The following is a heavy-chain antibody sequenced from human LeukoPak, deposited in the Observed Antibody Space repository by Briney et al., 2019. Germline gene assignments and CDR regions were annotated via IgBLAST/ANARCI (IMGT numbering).Heavy chain of an antibody. D-gene: IGHD3-22*01. CDR3: AKGSSGYFVDL. CDR1: GFIFNNYG. Sequence: GGSLRLSCAASGFIFNNYGLIWVRQAPGEWLEWVSAISNDGGGTNYADFVKGRFTISRDNSKNTLFLQMNSLSAEDTALYYCAKGSSGYFVDLWGQGTLVTVSS. V-gene: IGHV3-23*01. CDR2: ISNDGGGT. J-gene: IGHJ5*02.